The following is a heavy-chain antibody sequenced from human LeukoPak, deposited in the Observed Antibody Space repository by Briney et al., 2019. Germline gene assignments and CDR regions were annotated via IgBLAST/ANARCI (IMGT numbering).Heavy chain of an antibody. J-gene: IGHJ4*02. Sequence: ASVKVSCKASGYTFTSYAMHWVRQAPGQRLEWMGWINAGNGNTKYSQKFQGRVTITRDTSASTAYMELSSLRSEDTAVYYSARWIRGGIAAAGYPFDYWGQGTLVNVSS. CDR2: INAGNGNT. CDR3: ARWIRGGIAAAGYPFDY. D-gene: IGHD6-13*01. CDR1: GYTFTSYA. V-gene: IGHV1-3*01.